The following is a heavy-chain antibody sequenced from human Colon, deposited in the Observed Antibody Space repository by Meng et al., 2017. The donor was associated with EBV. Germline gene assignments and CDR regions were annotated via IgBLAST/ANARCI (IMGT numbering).Heavy chain of an antibody. V-gene: IGHV4-4*02. CDR1: GASISSNNW. Sequence: VRREEPGPGLVAPSGTLSLTCAVSGASISSNNWWSWVRQPPGKGLEWIGEIYHGGNTNYNPSLKSRVTISVDRSNDQFSLSLSAVTAADTAVYYCARGNAYNAPSFDYWGQGTLVTVSS. CDR2: IYHGGNT. D-gene: IGHD5-24*01. J-gene: IGHJ4*02. CDR3: ARGNAYNAPSFDY.